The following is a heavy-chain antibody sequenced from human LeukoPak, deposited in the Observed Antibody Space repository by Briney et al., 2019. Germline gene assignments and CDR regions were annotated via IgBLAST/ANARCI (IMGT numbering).Heavy chain of an antibody. V-gene: IGHV4-4*02. J-gene: IGHJ6*02. CDR2: IYHSGST. CDR3: ARDSIAVAGYGMDV. D-gene: IGHD6-19*01. Sequence: PSETLSLTCAVSGGSISSSNWWSWVRQPPGKGLEWIGEIYHSGSTNYNPSLKSRVTISVDKSKNQFSLKLSSVTAADTAVYYCARDSIAVAGYGMDVWGQGTTVTVSS. CDR1: GGSISSSNW.